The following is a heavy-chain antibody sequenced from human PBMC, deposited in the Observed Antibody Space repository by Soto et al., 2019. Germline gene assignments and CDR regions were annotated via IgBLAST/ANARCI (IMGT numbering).Heavy chain of an antibody. D-gene: IGHD1-1*01. J-gene: IGHJ5*02. V-gene: IGHV4-4*07. CDR3: VRDGTKTLRDWFDP. CDR2: IYATVTT. Sequence: SGNQSLTCTVSGASISGFYWSWIRKSAGKGLEWIGRIYATVTTDYNPSLKSRVMMSVDTSKKQFSLKLRSVTAADTAVYYCVRDGTKTLRDWFDPWGQGISVTAPQ. CDR1: GASISGFY.